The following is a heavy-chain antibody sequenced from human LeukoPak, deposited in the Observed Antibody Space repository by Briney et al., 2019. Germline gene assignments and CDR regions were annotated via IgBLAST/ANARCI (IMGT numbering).Heavy chain of an antibody. CDR3: ARGGRCSGDNCYATLYDY. CDR1: GFTYGYYE. D-gene: IGHD2-15*01. V-gene: IGHV3-48*03. J-gene: IGHJ4*02. Sequence: GGSLRLSCATSGFTYGYYEMNWVRQAPGKGLEWVSYIKSSGSSIYYADSVKGRFTISRDNAKNSLYLQMNSLRPEDTAIYYCARGGRCSGDNCYATLYDYWGQGTVVTVSS. CDR2: IKSSGSSI.